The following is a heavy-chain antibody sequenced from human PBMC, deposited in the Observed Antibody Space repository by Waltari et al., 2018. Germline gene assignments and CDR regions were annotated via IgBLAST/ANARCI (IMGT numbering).Heavy chain of an antibody. V-gene: IGHV4-59*01. CDR2: NYYTGST. CDR3: AGTTVVTDAFDI. D-gene: IGHD4-17*01. Sequence: QVQLQESGPGLVKPSETLSLTCTVSGGSISSYYWSWIRQPPGKGLEWIGYNYYTGSTNYNPSLTSLVTISVDTSKNQFSLKLSSVTAADTAVYYCAGTTVVTDAFDIWGQGTMVTVSS. J-gene: IGHJ3*02. CDR1: GGSISSYY.